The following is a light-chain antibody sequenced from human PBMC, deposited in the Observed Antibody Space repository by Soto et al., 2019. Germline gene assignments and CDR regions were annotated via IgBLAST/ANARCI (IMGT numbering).Light chain of an antibody. V-gene: IGLV1-44*01. CDR3: AAWDDSLNGPV. CDR2: TKN. CDR1: SSNIGSNS. Sequence: QSVLTQPPSASGTPGQRVTISCSGSSSNIGSNSINWYQQLPGTAPRLLIYTKNQRPSGVPDRFSGSKSGTSASLAISGHQSEDEADYYCAAWDDSLNGPVFGGGTKLTVL. J-gene: IGLJ2*01.